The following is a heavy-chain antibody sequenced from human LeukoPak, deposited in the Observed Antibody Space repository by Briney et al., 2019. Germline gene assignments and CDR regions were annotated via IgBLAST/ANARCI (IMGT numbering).Heavy chain of an antibody. V-gene: IGHV3-23*01. Sequence: GGSLRLSCAASGFTFSSYAMSWVRQAPGKGLEWVSAISGSGGSTYYADSVKGRFTISRDNSKDTLYLQMNSLRAEDTAVYYCAKPAPINIFGVGDQDAFYILGQGTMVTVSS. CDR2: ISGSGGST. CDR3: AKPAPINIFGVGDQDAFYI. CDR1: GFTFSSYA. D-gene: IGHD3-3*02. J-gene: IGHJ3*02.